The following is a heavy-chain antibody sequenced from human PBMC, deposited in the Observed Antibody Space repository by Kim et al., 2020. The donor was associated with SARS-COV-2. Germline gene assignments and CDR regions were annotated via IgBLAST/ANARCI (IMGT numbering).Heavy chain of an antibody. CDR1: GGTFSSYA. V-gene: IGHV1-69*13. J-gene: IGHJ6*02. D-gene: IGHD2-2*01. CDR2: IIPIFGTA. CDR3: ARGGTVVVVPAATYYYYYGMDV. Sequence: SMKVSCKASGGTFSSYAISWVRQAPGQGLEWMGGIIPIFGTANYAQKFQGRVTITADESTSTAYMELSSLRSEDTAVYYCARGGTVVVVPAATYYYYYGMDVWGQGTTVTVSS.